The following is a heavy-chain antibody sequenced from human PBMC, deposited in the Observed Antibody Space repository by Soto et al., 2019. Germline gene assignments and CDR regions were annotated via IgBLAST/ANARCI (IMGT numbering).Heavy chain of an antibody. CDR3: AADPYCGGDCYFDS. CDR1: GFTFFTSA. D-gene: IGHD2-21*02. V-gene: IGHV1-58*01. J-gene: IGHJ4*02. Sequence: ASVKVSCKASGFTFFTSAVQWVRQARGQRLEWIGWIVVGSGNTNYAQKFEERVTITRDMSTNTAYMELTSLRSEDTAVYYCAADPYCGGDCYFDSWGQGILVTVSS. CDR2: IVVGSGNT.